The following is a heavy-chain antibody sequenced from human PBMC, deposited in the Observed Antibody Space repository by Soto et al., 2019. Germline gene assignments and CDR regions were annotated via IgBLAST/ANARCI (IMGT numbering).Heavy chain of an antibody. CDR3: ARGSPSEDWFDP. CDR1: GFTFSSYD. D-gene: IGHD3-10*01. CDR2: IGTAGDT. V-gene: IGHV3-13*04. J-gene: IGHJ5*02. Sequence: GGSLRLSCAASGFTFSSYDMHWVRQATGKGLEWVSAIGTAGDTYYPGSVKGRFTISRENAKNSLYLQMNSLRAGDTAVYYCARGSPSEDWFDPWGQGTLVTVSS.